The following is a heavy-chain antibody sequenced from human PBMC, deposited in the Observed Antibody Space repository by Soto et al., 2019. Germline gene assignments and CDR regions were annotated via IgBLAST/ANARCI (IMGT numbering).Heavy chain of an antibody. J-gene: IGHJ3*02. V-gene: IGHV3-7*03. Sequence: VRLSCAASGFTFSSYWMSWVRQAPGKGLEWVANIKQDGSEKYYVDSVKGRFTISRDNAKNSLYLQMNSLRAEDTAVYYCARDWDIVVVPAAYDAFDIWGQGTMVTVSS. CDR1: GFTFSSYW. CDR2: IKQDGSEK. D-gene: IGHD2-2*01. CDR3: ARDWDIVVVPAAYDAFDI.